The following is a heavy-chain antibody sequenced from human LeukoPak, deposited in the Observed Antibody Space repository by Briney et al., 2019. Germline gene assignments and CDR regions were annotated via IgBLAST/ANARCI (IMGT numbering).Heavy chain of an antibody. CDR1: GFTFRNYW. V-gene: IGHV3-74*01. J-gene: IGHJ1*01. Sequence: GRSLRLSCAAAGFTFRNYWTHWVRQAAGKGLVWVSRIKSDGRTNYADSVKGRFTISRDNAKNTVSLQMNSLRAEDTGVYYCARAPSEIGGYYPEYFRRWGQGSLVTVSS. CDR3: ARAPSEIGGYYPEYFRR. CDR2: IKSDGRT. D-gene: IGHD3-22*01.